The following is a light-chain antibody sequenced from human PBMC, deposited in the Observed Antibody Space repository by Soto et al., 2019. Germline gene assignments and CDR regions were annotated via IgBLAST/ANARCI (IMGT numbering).Light chain of an antibody. Sequence: DIPMTQSPSSLSASVGDRVTITCRASQRISSYLNWYQQKPGKAPKLLIYGASSLQSGVPPRFSGSGSGTDFTLTISSLQPEDFATYYCQQSYGIPFTFGGGTKVEIK. CDR3: QQSYGIPFT. J-gene: IGKJ4*01. V-gene: IGKV1-39*01. CDR2: GAS. CDR1: QRISSY.